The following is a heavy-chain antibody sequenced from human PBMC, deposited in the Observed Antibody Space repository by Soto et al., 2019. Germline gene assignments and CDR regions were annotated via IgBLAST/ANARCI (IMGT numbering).Heavy chain of an antibody. D-gene: IGHD4-17*01. J-gene: IGHJ5*02. CDR3: ARVWTTVTNWFDP. Sequence: PSETLSLTCAVYGGSFSGYYWTWIRQPPGKGLEWIGEIYHSGSTNYNPSLKSRVTISVDKSKNQFSLKLSSVTAADTAVYYCARVWTTVTNWFDPWGQGTLVTVSS. V-gene: IGHV4-34*01. CDR2: IYHSGST. CDR1: GGSFSGYY.